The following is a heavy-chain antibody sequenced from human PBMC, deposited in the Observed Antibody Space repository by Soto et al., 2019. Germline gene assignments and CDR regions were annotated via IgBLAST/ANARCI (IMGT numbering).Heavy chain of an antibody. J-gene: IGHJ4*02. Sequence: EGQLLESGGGLVQPGGSLRLSCAASGFSFSSHAMSWVRQAPGKGLEWVSAISGSGSSTYYADSVKGRFTISRDNSRNTLFLQMNSLRAEDTAVYHCARERGYGSGSPPDFDYWGQGTLVTVSS. V-gene: IGHV3-23*01. CDR2: ISGSGSST. CDR1: GFSFSSHA. CDR3: ARERGYGSGSPPDFDY. D-gene: IGHD3-10*01.